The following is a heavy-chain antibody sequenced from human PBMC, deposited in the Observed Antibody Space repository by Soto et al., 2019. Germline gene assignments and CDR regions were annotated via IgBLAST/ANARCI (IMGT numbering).Heavy chain of an antibody. D-gene: IGHD1-1*01. J-gene: IGHJ6*02. CDR3: ARTRNLDV. V-gene: IGHV4-34*01. CDR1: GESLSGYY. CDR2: INYSGNT. Sequence: QVQLQQWGAGLLKPSETLSLTCAVYGESLSGYYGNWIRQSPGKGLEWIGEINYSGNTDYNPSLKSRVTISIDTSKNQCSLNMNSVTAADTAVYYCARTRNLDVWGQGTTVIVSS.